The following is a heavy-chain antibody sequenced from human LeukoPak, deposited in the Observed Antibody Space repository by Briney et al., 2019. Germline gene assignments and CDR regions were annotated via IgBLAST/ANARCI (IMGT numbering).Heavy chain of an antibody. CDR3: AKDPNGDYIGAFDI. J-gene: IGHJ3*02. V-gene: IGHV3-23*01. D-gene: IGHD4-17*01. CDR1: GITFSNYA. CDR2: IKASGASS. Sequence: GGSLRLSCAASGITFSNYAMMWLRQAPGRGLEWVSAIKASGASSYYSDSAKGRFTVSRDNSKNTLYLQMNSLRAEDTAVYYCAKDPNGDYIGAFDIWGQGTMVTVSS.